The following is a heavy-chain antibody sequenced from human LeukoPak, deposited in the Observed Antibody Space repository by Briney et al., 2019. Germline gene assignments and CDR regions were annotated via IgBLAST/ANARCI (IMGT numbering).Heavy chain of an antibody. Sequence: PGGSLRLSCAASGFTFSSYWMSWVRQAPGKGLEWVSVIYSGGSTYYADSVKGRFTISRDNSKNTLYLQMNSLRAEDTAVYYCARGGRWLQLPLDYWGQGTLVTVSS. CDR2: IYSGGST. CDR3: ARGGRWLQLPLDY. J-gene: IGHJ4*02. D-gene: IGHD5-24*01. V-gene: IGHV3-53*01. CDR1: GFTFSSYW.